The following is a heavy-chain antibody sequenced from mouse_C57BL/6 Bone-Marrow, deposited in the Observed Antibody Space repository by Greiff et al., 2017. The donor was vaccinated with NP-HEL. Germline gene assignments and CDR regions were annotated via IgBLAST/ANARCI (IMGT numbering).Heavy chain of an antibody. J-gene: IGHJ3*01. CDR3: ARPPGTVY. CDR2: IYPRSGNT. V-gene: IGHV1-81*01. CDR1: GYTFTSYG. Sequence: QVHVKQSGAELARPGASVKLSCKASGYTFTSYGISWVKQRTGQGLEWIGEIYPRSGNTYYNEKFKGKATLTADKSSSTAYMELRSLTSEDSAVYFCARPPGTVYWGQGTLVTVSA. D-gene: IGHD4-1*01.